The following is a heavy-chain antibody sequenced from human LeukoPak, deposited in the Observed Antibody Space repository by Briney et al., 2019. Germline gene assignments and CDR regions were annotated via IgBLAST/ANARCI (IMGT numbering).Heavy chain of an antibody. D-gene: IGHD3-9*01. V-gene: IGHV1-2*02. CDR3: ARDGYDILTGMTCPLDY. J-gene: IGHJ4*02. Sequence: GASVEVSCKASGYTFTGYYMHWVRQAPGQGLEWMGWINPNSGGTNYAQKFQGRVTMTRDTSISTAYMELSRLRSDDTAVYYCARDGYDILTGMTCPLDYWGQGTLVTVSS. CDR2: INPNSGGT. CDR1: GYTFTGYY.